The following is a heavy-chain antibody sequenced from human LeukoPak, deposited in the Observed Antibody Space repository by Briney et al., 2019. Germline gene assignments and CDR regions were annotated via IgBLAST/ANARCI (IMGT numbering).Heavy chain of an antibody. CDR2: INHSGST. D-gene: IGHD2-2*01. CDR1: GGSFSGYY. Sequence: SETLSLTCAVYGGSFSGYYWSWIRQPPGKGLEWIGEINHSGSTNYNPSLKSRVTKSVDTSKNQFSLKLSSVTAADTAVYYCARAVPRYCSSTSCLPPYWGQGTLVTVSS. J-gene: IGHJ4*02. V-gene: IGHV4-34*01. CDR3: ARAVPRYCSSTSCLPPY.